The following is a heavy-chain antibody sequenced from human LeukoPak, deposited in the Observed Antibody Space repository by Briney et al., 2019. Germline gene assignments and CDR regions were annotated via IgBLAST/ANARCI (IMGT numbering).Heavy chain of an antibody. CDR2: ISAYNGNT. J-gene: IGHJ5*02. Sequence: ASVKVSCKASGYTFTSYGISWVRQAPGQGLEWMGWISAYNGNTNYAQKFQGRVTMTRDTSISTAYMELSRLRSDDTAVYYCATSLSRKYYYDSSGSGNWFDPWGQGTLVTVSS. CDR3: ATSLSRKYYYDSSGSGNWFDP. V-gene: IGHV1-18*01. CDR1: GYTFTSYG. D-gene: IGHD3-22*01.